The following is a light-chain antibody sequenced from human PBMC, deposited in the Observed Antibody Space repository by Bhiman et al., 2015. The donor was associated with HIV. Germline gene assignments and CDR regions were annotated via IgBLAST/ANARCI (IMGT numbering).Light chain of an antibody. J-gene: IGLJ1*01. CDR2: GNN. Sequence: QSVLTQPPSVSGAPGQRVTISCTGSRSNIGARYDVHWYQHLPGGASKLLIYGNNNRPSGVPDRFSGSKSGTSASLAITGLQAEDEADYYCQSYDSSLSGYVFGSGTKVTVL. CDR3: QSYDSSLSGYV. CDR1: RSNIGARYD. V-gene: IGLV1-40*01.